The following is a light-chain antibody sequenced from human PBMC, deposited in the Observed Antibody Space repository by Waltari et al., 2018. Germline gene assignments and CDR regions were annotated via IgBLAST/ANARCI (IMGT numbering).Light chain of an antibody. CDR1: YSISGW. Sequence: VQMTQSPSTLSASVGDRVTIPCRASYSISGWLAWYQQKPGKPPKLLIYDASILQSVVPSRFSGSGNGTDFTLTISSLQPDDFAIYYCEHYNTYSRTFGQGTKVEIK. CDR3: EHYNTYSRT. V-gene: IGKV1-5*01. J-gene: IGKJ1*01. CDR2: DAS.